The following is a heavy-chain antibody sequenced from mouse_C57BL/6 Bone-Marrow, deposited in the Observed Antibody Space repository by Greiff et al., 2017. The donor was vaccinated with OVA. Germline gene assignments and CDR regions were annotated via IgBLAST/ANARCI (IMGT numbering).Heavy chain of an antibody. V-gene: IGHV1-82*01. CDR1: GYAFSSSW. CDR2: IYPGDGDT. Sequence: VKLMESGPELVKPGASVKISCKASGYAFSSSWMNWVKQRPGKGLEWIGRIYPGDGDTNYNGKFKGKATLTADKSSSTAYMQLSSLTSEDSAVYFCARSTMVTIDYWGQGTTLTVSS. CDR3: ARSTMVTIDY. J-gene: IGHJ2*01. D-gene: IGHD2-2*01.